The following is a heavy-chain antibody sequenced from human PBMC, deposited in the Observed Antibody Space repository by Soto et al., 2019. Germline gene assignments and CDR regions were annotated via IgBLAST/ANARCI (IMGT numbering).Heavy chain of an antibody. D-gene: IGHD2-8*01. J-gene: IGHJ6*02. CDR1: GYTFTSYA. CDR2: IIPIFGTA. Sequence: SVKVSCKASGYTFTSYAMHWVRQAPGQRLEWMGWIIPIFGTANYAQKFQGRVTITADESTSTAYMELSSLRSEDTAVYYCARVVGVYASNYYYYGMDVWGQGTTVTVSS. CDR3: ARVVGVYASNYYYYGMDV. V-gene: IGHV1-69*13.